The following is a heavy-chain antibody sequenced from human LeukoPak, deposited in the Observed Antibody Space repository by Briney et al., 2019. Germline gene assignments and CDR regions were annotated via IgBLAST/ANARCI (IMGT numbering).Heavy chain of an antibody. CDR1: GLTFSVFV. Sequence: GSLRLSCAASGLTFSVFVTSWFRRPPGKGLEWFAAVSGTGGSTSYSDSVKGRFTISRDNSKNTLDVRMNSRRARDTAVYYCTKFCGDYSRTYYFDNWGQGTLVTVSS. CDR3: TKFCGDYSRTYYFDN. V-gene: IGHV3-23*01. D-gene: IGHD4-17*01. J-gene: IGHJ4*02. CDR2: VSGTGGST.